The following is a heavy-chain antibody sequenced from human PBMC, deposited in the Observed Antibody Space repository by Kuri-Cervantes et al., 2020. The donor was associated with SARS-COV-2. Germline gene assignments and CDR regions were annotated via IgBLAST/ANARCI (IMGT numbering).Heavy chain of an antibody. J-gene: IGHJ4*02. CDR3: TKDLAGLGMTH. Sequence: GESLKISCTASGFTFGDYAMSWVRQAPGKGLEWVAAMWSGGSNKYYADSVKGRFTISRDNSNNTLYLQMNILRSEDTAVYYCTKDLAGLGMTHWGQGTLVTVSS. CDR1: GFTFGDYA. CDR2: MWSGGSNK. V-gene: IGHV3-33*06. D-gene: IGHD6-13*01.